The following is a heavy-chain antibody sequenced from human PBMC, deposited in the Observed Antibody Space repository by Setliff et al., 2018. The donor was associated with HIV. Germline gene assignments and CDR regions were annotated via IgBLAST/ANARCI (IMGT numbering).Heavy chain of an antibody. CDR3: ARGHSTDRIPTLWYDP. V-gene: IGHV4-31*03. Sequence: SETLSLTCSVSGGSINSGHYYWSWIRHHPGKGLEWIGYIYYTGSTYFNPSLKSRLTLSIDTSKNQFSLKLSSVTAADTAVYYCARGHSTDRIPTLWYDPWGQGILVTVSS. CDR2: IYYTGST. D-gene: IGHD2-2*01. J-gene: IGHJ5*02. CDR1: GGSINSGHYY.